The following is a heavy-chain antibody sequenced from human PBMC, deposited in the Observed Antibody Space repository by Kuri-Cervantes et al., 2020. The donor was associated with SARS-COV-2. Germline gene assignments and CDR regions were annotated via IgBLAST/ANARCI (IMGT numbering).Heavy chain of an antibody. D-gene: IGHD6-19*01. Sequence: GESLKISCAASGFTFSSYSMNWVRQAPGKGLEWLSYISSTGSIIYYTDSVKGRFTISRDNAKNSLYLQMNSLRAEDTAVYYCARDTAHPGYSSGKGGYFDLWGRGTLVTVSS. V-gene: IGHV3-21*05. CDR2: ISSTGSII. J-gene: IGHJ2*01. CDR1: GFTFSSYS. CDR3: ARDTAHPGYSSGKGGYFDL.